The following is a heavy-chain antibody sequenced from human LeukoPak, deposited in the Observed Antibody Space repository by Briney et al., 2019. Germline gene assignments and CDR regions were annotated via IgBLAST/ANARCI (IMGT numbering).Heavy chain of an antibody. V-gene: IGHV5-51*01. J-gene: IGHJ4*02. Sequence: GESPKISCKGSGYSFTTYWIGWVRQMPGKGLEWMGIIYPGDSDTRYSPSFQGQVTISADKSISTAYLQWSSLKASDTAMYYCARLRYCSGGSCYSAVDYWGQGTLVTVSS. CDR1: GYSFTTYW. D-gene: IGHD2-15*01. CDR2: IYPGDSDT. CDR3: ARLRYCSGGSCYSAVDY.